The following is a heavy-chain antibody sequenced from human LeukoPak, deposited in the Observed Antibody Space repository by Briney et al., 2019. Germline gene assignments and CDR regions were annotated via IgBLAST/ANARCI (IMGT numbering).Heavy chain of an antibody. CDR2: IKQDGSEK. D-gene: IGHD6-13*01. Sequence: PGGSLRLSCAVSGFTFSSYWMSWVRQAPGKGLEWVANIKQDGSEKYYVDSVKGRFTISRDNSKNTLYLQMNSLRAEDTAVYYCARAQEYSSSPDAFDIWGRGTMVTVSS. CDR1: GFTFSSYW. V-gene: IGHV3-7*01. J-gene: IGHJ3*02. CDR3: ARAQEYSSSPDAFDI.